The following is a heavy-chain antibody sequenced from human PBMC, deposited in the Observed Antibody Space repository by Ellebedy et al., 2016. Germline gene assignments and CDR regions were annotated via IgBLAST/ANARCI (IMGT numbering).Heavy chain of an antibody. J-gene: IGHJ2*01. V-gene: IGHV3-23*01. Sequence: GESLKISXVGSGFSFSSYAMAWVRQAPGKGLEWVSIINGNGDTTHYVDSVRGRFTISRDNFRNTLYVQMNSLNVEDATMYYCAKGDQWLVPAHFDLWGRGTLITVSS. D-gene: IGHD6-19*01. CDR3: AKGDQWLVPAHFDL. CDR1: GFSFSSYA. CDR2: INGNGDTT.